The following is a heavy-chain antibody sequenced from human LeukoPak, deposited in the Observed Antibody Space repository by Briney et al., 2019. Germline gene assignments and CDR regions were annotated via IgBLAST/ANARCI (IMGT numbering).Heavy chain of an antibody. J-gene: IGHJ6*02. D-gene: IGHD6-13*01. V-gene: IGHV3-30*02. CDR2: ISYDGSNK. CDR3: ARGGAAGIYGMDV. Sequence: GGSLRLPCAAPGFTFSSHGMHWVRQAPGKGLEWVTFISYDGSNKDYADSVKGRFTISRDNSKNTLYLQVDSLRPEDTAVYYCARGGAAGIYGMDVWGQGAIMTVTS. CDR1: GFTFSSHG.